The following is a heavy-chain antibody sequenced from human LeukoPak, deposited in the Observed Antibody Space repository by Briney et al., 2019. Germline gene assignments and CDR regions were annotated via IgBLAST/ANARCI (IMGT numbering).Heavy chain of an antibody. D-gene: IGHD5-24*01. V-gene: IGHV3-15*01. Sequence: PGGSLRLSCAASGFTFSNAWMSWVRQAPGKGLEWVGRIKSKTDGGTTDYAPPVKGRFTISRDDSKNTLYLQMNSLKTEDTAVYYCTTARDGYSLQFDYWGQGTLVTVSS. J-gene: IGHJ4*02. CDR3: TTARDGYSLQFDY. CDR1: GFTFSNAW. CDR2: IKSKTDGGTT.